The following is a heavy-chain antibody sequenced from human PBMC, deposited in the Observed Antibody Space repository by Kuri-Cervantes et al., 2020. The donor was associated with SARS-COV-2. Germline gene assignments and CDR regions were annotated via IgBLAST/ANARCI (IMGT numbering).Heavy chain of an antibody. D-gene: IGHD1-1*01. CDR2: IYHSGST. Sequence: SVIRSRTCTVSGGSISSYYWSWIRQPPGKGLEWIGYIYHSGSTNYNPSLKSRVTISVDTSKNQFSLKLSSVTAADTAVYYCARENWNYFDYWGQGTLVTVSS. J-gene: IGHJ4*02. CDR3: ARENWNYFDY. V-gene: IGHV4-59*01. CDR1: GGSISSYY.